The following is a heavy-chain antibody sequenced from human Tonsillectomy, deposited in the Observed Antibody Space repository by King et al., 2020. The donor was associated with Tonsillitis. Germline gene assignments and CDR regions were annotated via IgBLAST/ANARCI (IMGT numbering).Heavy chain of an antibody. V-gene: IGHV4-34*01. CDR2: INHSGST. Sequence: VQLQQWGAGLLKPSETLSLTCAVYGGSFSGYYWSWIRQPPGKGREWIGEINHSGSTNYNPSLKSRVTISVDTSKNQFSLKLSSGTVADTAVYYCARVRGYCRSTSCYAYDYSGIDVWGQGTTVTVSS. J-gene: IGHJ6*02. D-gene: IGHD2-2*01. CDR1: GGSFSGYY. CDR3: ARVRGYCRSTSCYAYDYSGIDV.